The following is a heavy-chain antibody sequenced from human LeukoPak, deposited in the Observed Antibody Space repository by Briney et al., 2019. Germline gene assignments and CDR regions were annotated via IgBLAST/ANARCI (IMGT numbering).Heavy chain of an antibody. D-gene: IGHD3-9*01. CDR2: ISGRGGST. CDR1: GFTFSSYA. CDR3: AKDPADYYDILTGYYGDY. Sequence: GGSLRLSCAASGFTFSSYAMSWVRQAPGKGLEWVSAISGRGGSTCYADSVKGRFTISRDNSKNTLYLQMNSLRAEDTAVYYCAKDPADYYDILTGYYGDYWGQGTLVTVSS. J-gene: IGHJ4*02. V-gene: IGHV3-23*01.